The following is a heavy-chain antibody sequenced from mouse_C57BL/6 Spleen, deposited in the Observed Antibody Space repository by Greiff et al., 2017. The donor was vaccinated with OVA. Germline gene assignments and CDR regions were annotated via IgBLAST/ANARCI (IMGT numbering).Heavy chain of an antibody. D-gene: IGHD1-1*01. CDR2: INPNNGGT. Sequence: EVQLQQSGPELVKPGASVKISSKASGYTFTDYYMNWVKQSHGKSLEWIGDINPNNGGTSYNQKFKGKATLTVDKSSSTAYMELRSLTSEDSAVYYCARSVITTVVDYFDYWGQGTTLTVSS. V-gene: IGHV1-26*01. CDR3: ARSVITTVVDYFDY. J-gene: IGHJ2*01. CDR1: GYTFTDYY.